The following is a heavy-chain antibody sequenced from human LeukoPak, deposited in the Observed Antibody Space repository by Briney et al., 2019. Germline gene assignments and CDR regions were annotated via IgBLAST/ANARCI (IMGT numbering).Heavy chain of an antibody. J-gene: IGHJ4*02. V-gene: IGHV4-4*07. D-gene: IGHD6-19*01. CDR2: IYTSGST. CDR3: ARAASSGWGARFDY. Sequence: SETLSLTCTVSGGSISSYYWSWIRQPAGKGLKWIGRIYTSGSTNYNPSLKSRVTMSVDTSKNQFSLKLSSVTAADTAVYYCARAASSGWGARFDYWGQGTLVTVSS. CDR1: GGSISSYY.